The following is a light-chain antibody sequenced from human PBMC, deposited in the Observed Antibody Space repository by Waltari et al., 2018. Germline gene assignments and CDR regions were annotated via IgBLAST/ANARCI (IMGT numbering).Light chain of an antibody. CDR3: CSYAGSYTYV. CDR2: DVS. Sequence: QSALTQPPSVSGSPGQSVTISYTGTSSDVGAYNYVSWYQQHPGKAPKPMIYDVSKRPSGVPDRFSGSKSGNTASLTISGLQGEDEADYYCCSYAGSYTYVFGTGTKVTVL. J-gene: IGLJ1*01. CDR1: SSDVGAYNY. V-gene: IGLV2-11*01.